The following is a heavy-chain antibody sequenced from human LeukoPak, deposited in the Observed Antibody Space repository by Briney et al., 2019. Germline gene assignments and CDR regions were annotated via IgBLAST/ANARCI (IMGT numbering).Heavy chain of an antibody. CDR3: AREAYSSGYFDY. CDR1: GYTFTIYY. CDR2: ISAYNGNT. Sequence: ASVTVSCTASGYTFTIYYMHWVRQAPGQGLEWMGWISAYNGNTNYAQKLQGRVTMTTDTSTSTAYMELRSLRSDDTAVYYCAREAYSSGYFDYWGQGTLVTVSS. D-gene: IGHD6-19*01. V-gene: IGHV1-18*04. J-gene: IGHJ4*02.